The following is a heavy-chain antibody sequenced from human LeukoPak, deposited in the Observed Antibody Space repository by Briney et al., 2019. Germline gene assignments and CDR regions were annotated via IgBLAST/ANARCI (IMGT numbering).Heavy chain of an antibody. D-gene: IGHD3-16*01. V-gene: IGHV7-4-1*02. Sequence: ASVKVSCKASGYTFSNCAMHWVRQAPGQGLEWMGWINTNTGMPTCAQDLTGRFVFSLDTSVSTAYLQISSLKAEDTAVYYCAPQKGGSFDPWGQGTLVTVSS. J-gene: IGHJ5*02. CDR1: GYTFSNCA. CDR2: INTNTGMP. CDR3: APQKGGSFDP.